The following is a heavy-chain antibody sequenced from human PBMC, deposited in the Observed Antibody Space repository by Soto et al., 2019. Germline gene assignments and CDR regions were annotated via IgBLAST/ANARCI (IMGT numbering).Heavy chain of an antibody. Sequence: PSETLSLTCSVSGRSITTDGYYWSWIRQHPGKGLEWIGFVFYSGSTYYNPSLKSRVTISVDTSKNQFSLKLSSVTAADTAVYYCARHDDSSGYFDYWGQGTLVTVSS. CDR3: ARHDDSSGYFDY. J-gene: IGHJ4*02. D-gene: IGHD3-22*01. CDR2: VFYSGST. V-gene: IGHV4-39*01. CDR1: GRSITTDGYY.